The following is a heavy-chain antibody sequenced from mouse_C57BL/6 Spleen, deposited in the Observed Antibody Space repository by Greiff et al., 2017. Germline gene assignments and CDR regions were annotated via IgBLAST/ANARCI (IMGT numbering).Heavy chain of an antibody. CDR2: ISSGSSTI. V-gene: IGHV5-17*01. CDR3: ARRLGNYAMDY. Sequence: EVQGVESGGGLVKPGASLKLSCAASGFTFSDYGMHWVRQAPEQGLEWVAYISSGSSTIYYADTVKGRFTLSRDKAQNTLFLQMTSLRSEDTAMYYCARRLGNYAMDYWGQGTSVTGSA. J-gene: IGHJ4*01. D-gene: IGHD4-1*01. CDR1: GFTFSDYG.